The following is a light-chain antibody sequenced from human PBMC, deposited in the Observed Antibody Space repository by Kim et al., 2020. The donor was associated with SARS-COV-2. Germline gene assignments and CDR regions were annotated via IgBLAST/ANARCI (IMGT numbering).Light chain of an antibody. V-gene: IGLV3-27*01. CDR2: KDS. Sequence: SSELTQPSSVSVSPGQTPRITCSGDVLAKKYARWFQQKPGQAPVLVIYKDSERPSGIPERFSGSSSGTTVTLTISGAQVEDEADYYCYSAADNNLVFGGG. J-gene: IGLJ3*02. CDR3: YSAADNNLV. CDR1: VLAKKY.